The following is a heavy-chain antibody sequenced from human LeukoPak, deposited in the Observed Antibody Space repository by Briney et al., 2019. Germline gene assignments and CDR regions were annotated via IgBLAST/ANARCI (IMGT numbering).Heavy chain of an antibody. Sequence: GGCLRLSCAASGFTVSSSYMTWVRQAPGRGLEWVSVIGSGGSTGYADSVKGRFTISRDNSKKTMYLKSNSLRAEDTAVSYCAREGSGRTAYNDGLDVWGQGTMVTVSS. D-gene: IGHD3-10*01. V-gene: IGHV3-53*01. J-gene: IGHJ3*01. CDR2: IGSGGST. CDR3: AREGSGRTAYNDGLDV. CDR1: GFTVSSSY.